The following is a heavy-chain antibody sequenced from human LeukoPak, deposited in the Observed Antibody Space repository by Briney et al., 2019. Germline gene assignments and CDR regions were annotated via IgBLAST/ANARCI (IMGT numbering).Heavy chain of an antibody. Sequence: GGSLTLSCAGSGFTFSSYALSWVRQAPGQGLEWVSVISDSGDYTSYADSVRGRFTISRDNSRNTLYLQMISLRPEDTALYYCAKDGLYYDLSTHIYYFDYWGQGTLVAVSS. CDR2: ISDSGDYT. J-gene: IGHJ4*02. D-gene: IGHD3-16*01. CDR1: GFTFSSYA. V-gene: IGHV3-23*01. CDR3: AKDGLYYDLSTHIYYFDY.